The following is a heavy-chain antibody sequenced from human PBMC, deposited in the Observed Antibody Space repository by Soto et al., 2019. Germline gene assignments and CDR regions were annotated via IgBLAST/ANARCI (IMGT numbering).Heavy chain of an antibody. V-gene: IGHV3-7*04. CDR2: INLDGSEK. D-gene: IGHD5-18*01. CDR1: GFNPYGHL. CDR3: ARDDPKGYNYSVAFFDY. Sequence: GGAPRLSRAAPGFNPYGHLVSRVPPTSRKGLEWVGNINLDGSEKYYADSVKGRFTFSRDNAKNSLHLQMNSLRAEDTAVYYCARDDPKGYNYSVAFFDYWGQGTPVTVSS. J-gene: IGHJ4*02.